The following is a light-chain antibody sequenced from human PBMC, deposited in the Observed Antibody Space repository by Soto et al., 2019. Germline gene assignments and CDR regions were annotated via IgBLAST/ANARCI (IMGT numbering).Light chain of an antibody. CDR1: QGISSY. Sequence: IQLTQSPSSLSASVGDRVTITFPASQGISSYLAWYQQKPGKAPKLLIYGASTLEGGVPFRFSGSGSGTDFTLTISSLQPEDFATYYCQQLNTYPITFGQGTRLEIK. CDR2: GAS. CDR3: QQLNTYPIT. J-gene: IGKJ5*01. V-gene: IGKV1-9*01.